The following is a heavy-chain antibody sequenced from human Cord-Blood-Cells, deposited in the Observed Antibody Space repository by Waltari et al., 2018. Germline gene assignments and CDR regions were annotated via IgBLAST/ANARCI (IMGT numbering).Heavy chain of an antibody. CDR3: ARHADGYCSGGSCYYFDY. CDR2: IYYSGST. CDR1: GGSISSSSYS. D-gene: IGHD2-15*01. Sequence: QLQLQESGPGLVKPSETLSLTRTVSGGSISSSSYSWGWIRQPPGRGLEWIGSIYYSGSTYYNPSLKSRVTISVDTSKNQFSLKLSSVTAADTAVYYCARHADGYCSGGSCYYFDYWGQGTLVTVSS. V-gene: IGHV4-39*01. J-gene: IGHJ4*02.